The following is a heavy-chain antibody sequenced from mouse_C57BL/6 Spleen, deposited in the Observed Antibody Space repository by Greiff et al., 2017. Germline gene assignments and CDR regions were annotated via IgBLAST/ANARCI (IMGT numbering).Heavy chain of an antibody. CDR2: ISDGGSYT. Sequence: EVMLVESGGGLVKPGGSLKLSCAASGFTFSSYAMSWVRQTPEKRLEWVATISDGGSYTYYPDNVKGRFTISRDNAKNNLYLQMSHLKSEDTAMYYCAREGAHPWFAYWGQGTLVTVSA. V-gene: IGHV5-4*01. D-gene: IGHD1-3*01. CDR3: AREGAHPWFAY. J-gene: IGHJ3*01. CDR1: GFTFSSYA.